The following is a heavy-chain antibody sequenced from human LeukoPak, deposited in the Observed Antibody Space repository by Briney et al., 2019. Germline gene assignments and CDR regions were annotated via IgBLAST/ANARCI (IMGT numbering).Heavy chain of an antibody. CDR2: LHANGDEK. D-gene: IGHD5-12*01. V-gene: IGHV3-7*01. CDR3: ARGGYSFDY. CDR1: GFSLSGYW. J-gene: IGHJ4*02. Sequence: GGSLRLSCAASGFSLSGYWMSWVRQAPGKGLEWVARLHANGDEKNFVGSVQGRFTVSRDNAKNSLCLQMNSLRVEDTAVYYCARGGYSFDYLGQGTLVTVSS.